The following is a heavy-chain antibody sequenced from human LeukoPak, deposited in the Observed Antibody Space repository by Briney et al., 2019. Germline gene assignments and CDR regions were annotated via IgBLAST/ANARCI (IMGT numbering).Heavy chain of an antibody. D-gene: IGHD1-26*01. Sequence: GRSLRLSCAASGFTFSSYAMHWVRQAPGKGLEWVAVISYDGSNKYYADSVKGRFTISRDNSKNTLYLQMNSLRAEDTAVYYCAKDAFGALYYFDFWGQGTLVTVSS. CDR3: AKDAFGALYYFDF. CDR1: GFTFSSYA. V-gene: IGHV3-30-3*01. CDR2: ISYDGSNK. J-gene: IGHJ4*02.